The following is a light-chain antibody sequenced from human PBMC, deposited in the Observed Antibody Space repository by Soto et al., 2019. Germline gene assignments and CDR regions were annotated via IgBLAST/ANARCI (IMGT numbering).Light chain of an antibody. Sequence: QSALTQPASLSGSPGQSITISCTGTSSDIGAYDYVSWFQQHPGKAPKLMISEVNNRPSGVSNRFSGSKSGNTAYLTISGLQVEDEADHFRFSFKTTSTHVFGTGTKVTV. CDR1: SSDIGAYDY. CDR2: EVN. CDR3: FSFKTTSTHV. V-gene: IGLV2-14*01. J-gene: IGLJ1*01.